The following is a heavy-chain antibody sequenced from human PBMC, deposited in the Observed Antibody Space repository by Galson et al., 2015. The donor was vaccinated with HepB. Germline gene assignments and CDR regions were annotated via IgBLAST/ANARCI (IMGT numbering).Heavy chain of an antibody. CDR3: AKGGSSGYYYVFLLDY. D-gene: IGHD3-22*01. CDR2: ISGSGGST. V-gene: IGHV3-23*01. J-gene: IGHJ4*02. CDR1: GFTFSSYA. Sequence: SLRLSCAASGFTFSSYALSWVRQAPGKGLEWVSAISGSGGSTYYADSVKGRFTISRDNSRNTLYLQMNSLRAEDTAVYYCAKGGSSGYYYVFLLDYWGQGTLVTVSS.